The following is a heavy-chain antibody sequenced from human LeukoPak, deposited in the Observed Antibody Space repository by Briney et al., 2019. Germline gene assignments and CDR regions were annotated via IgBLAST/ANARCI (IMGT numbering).Heavy chain of an antibody. CDR3: ARRYDFWSGYSYYYGMDV. CDR1: GGSISSSSYY. J-gene: IGHJ6*02. Sequence: SETLSLTCTVSGGSISSSSYYWGWIRQPPGKGLEWIGSIYYSGSTYYNPSLKSRVTISVDTSKNQFSLNLSSVTAADTAVYYCARRYDFWSGYSYYYGMDVWGQGTTVTVSS. V-gene: IGHV4-39*01. CDR2: IYYSGST. D-gene: IGHD3-3*01.